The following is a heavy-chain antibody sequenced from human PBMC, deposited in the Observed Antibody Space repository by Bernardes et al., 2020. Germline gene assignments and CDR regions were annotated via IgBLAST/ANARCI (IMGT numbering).Heavy chain of an antibody. CDR1: GFTFSNYW. CDR2: ITRDGGST. CDR3: AKDLGGFSGFDY. D-gene: IGHD3-16*01. V-gene: IGHV3-43*01. J-gene: IGHJ4*02. Sequence: GGSLRLSCVASGFTFSNYWMNWVRQTPGKGLEWVSLITRDGGSTYYADSVKGRFTISRDNSKNSLYLQMDSLRTEDTALYYCAKDLGGFSGFDYWGQGALVTVSS.